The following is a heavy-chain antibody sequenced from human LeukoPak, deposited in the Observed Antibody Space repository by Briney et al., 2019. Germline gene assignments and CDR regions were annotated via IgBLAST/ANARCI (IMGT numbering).Heavy chain of an antibody. Sequence: PGGSLRLSCVASGFTFNTYNMNWVRQAPGKGLEWGSSITSSSSYIYYADSVKGRFTISRDNAKNSLYLQMNSLRAEDTAVYSCARGADGVSSNSRGWFDPWGQGTLVTVSS. V-gene: IGHV3-21*01. D-gene: IGHD2-15*01. J-gene: IGHJ5*02. CDR1: GFTFNTYN. CDR2: ITSSSSYI. CDR3: ARGADGVSSNSRGWFDP.